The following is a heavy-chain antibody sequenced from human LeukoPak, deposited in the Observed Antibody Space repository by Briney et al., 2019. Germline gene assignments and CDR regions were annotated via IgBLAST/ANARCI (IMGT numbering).Heavy chain of an antibody. CDR1: GFTFSRYG. V-gene: IGHV3-30*02. Sequence: PGGSLRLSCAGSGFTFSRYGMHWVRQAPGKGLEWVAFIRYDESNKYYADSVKGRFTISRDNSKNTLYLQMNSLRAEDTAVYYCAKDIPQYASGWFLGGFDYWGQGTLVTVSS. J-gene: IGHJ4*02. CDR2: IRYDESNK. CDR3: AKDIPQYASGWFLGGFDY. D-gene: IGHD6-19*01.